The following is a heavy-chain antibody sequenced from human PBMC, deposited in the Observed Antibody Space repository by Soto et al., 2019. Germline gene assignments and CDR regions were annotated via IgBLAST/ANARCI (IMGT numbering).Heavy chain of an antibody. CDR2: IGASGAGT. D-gene: IGHD3-10*01. Sequence: QPGGSLRLSCAASGFPFSSYAMSWVRQAPGKGLEWVSAIGASGAGTYYAEYVKGRFTISRANSKNTLYLQMNSLRAEDTAVYYCAFSKTGSYFDYWGQGTLVTVSS. CDR3: AFSKTGSYFDY. V-gene: IGHV3-23*01. J-gene: IGHJ4*02. CDR1: GFPFSSYA.